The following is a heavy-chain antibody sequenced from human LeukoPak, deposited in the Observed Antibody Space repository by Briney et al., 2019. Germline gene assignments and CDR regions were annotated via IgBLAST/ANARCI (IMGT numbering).Heavy chain of an antibody. D-gene: IGHD3/OR15-3a*01. CDR2: INYSGNT. J-gene: IGHJ5*02. CDR3: ARDIPTGYHTP. Sequence: LSETLSLTCAVYGGSFSGYYWSWIRQPPGKGLEWIGSINYSGNTYYNPSLKSRVTISVDTSKNQFSLKLNSVTAADTAVYYCARDIPTGYHTPWGQGTLVTVSS. V-gene: IGHV4-34*01. CDR1: GGSFSGYY.